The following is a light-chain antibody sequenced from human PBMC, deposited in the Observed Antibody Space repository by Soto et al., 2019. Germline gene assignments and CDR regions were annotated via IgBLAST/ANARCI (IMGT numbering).Light chain of an antibody. V-gene: IGKV3-20*01. J-gene: IGKJ1*01. Sequence: EIVLTQSPGTLSLSPGERATLSCRASHSVGSSHLAWYQQKPGQAPRLLIYGASSRATGVPDRFSGSGSGTYFTLTISRLEPEDSAVYYCQQYVGWTFGQGTKVEIK. CDR1: HSVGSSH. CDR3: QQYVGWT. CDR2: GAS.